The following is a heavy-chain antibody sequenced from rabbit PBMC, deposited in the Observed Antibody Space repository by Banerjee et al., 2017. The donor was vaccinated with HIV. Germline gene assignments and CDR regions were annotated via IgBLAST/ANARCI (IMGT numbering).Heavy chain of an antibody. V-gene: IGHV1S40*01. CDR3: ARTGAGGYDL. D-gene: IGHD1-1*01. Sequence: QSLEESGGDLVKPGASLTLTCTASGFSFSSSYWICWVRQAPGKGLEWIACIYAGSSGSTYYASWAKGRFTISKTSSTTVTLQMTSLTAADTATYFCARTGAGGYDLWGPGTLVTVS. CDR2: IYAGSSGST. CDR1: GFSFSSSYW. J-gene: IGHJ6*01.